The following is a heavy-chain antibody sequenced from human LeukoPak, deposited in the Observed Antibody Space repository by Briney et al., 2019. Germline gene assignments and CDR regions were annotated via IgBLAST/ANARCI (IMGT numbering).Heavy chain of an antibody. D-gene: IGHD5-12*01. Sequence: GRSLRLSCAASGFTFSSYAMHWVRQAPGKGLEWVAVISYDGSNKYYADSVKGRFTISRDNSKNTLYLQMNSLRAEDTAVYYCVRLVGGDIDYWGQGTLVTVSS. CDR3: VRLVGGDIDY. V-gene: IGHV3-30-3*01. CDR2: ISYDGSNK. J-gene: IGHJ4*02. CDR1: GFTFSSYA.